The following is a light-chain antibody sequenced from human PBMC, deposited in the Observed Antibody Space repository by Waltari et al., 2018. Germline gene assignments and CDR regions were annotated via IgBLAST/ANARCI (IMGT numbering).Light chain of an antibody. Sequence: DIVMTQSPDSLAVSLGERATLNFKSRQSVLYSSNNKNYLTWYQQKPGQPPKLLIYWASTRESGVPDRFSGSASGTDFTLTISSLQAEDVAVYYCQQYYSAPYTFGQGTKLEIK. CDR1: QSVLYSSNNKNY. CDR2: WAS. CDR3: QQYYSAPYT. V-gene: IGKV4-1*01. J-gene: IGKJ2*01.